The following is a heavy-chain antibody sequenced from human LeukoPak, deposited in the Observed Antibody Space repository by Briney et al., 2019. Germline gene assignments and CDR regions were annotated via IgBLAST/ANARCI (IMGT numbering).Heavy chain of an antibody. CDR2: VYSGGST. D-gene: IGHD5-18*01. V-gene: IGHV3-66*01. J-gene: IGHJ6*02. Sequence: PSETLSLTCAVYGGSFSGYYWSWVRQAPGKGLEWVSVVYSGGSTYYADSVKGRFTISRDNSKNTLYLQMNSLRAEDTAVYYCARGSVTTGPFGMDVWGQGTTVTVSS. CDR1: GGSFSGYY. CDR3: ARGSVTTGPFGMDV.